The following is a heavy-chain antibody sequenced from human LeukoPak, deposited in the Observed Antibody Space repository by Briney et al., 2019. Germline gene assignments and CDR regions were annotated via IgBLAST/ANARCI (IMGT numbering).Heavy chain of an antibody. CDR1: GYTFTGYY. D-gene: IGHD6-13*01. J-gene: IGHJ4*02. CDR2: INPNSGGT. V-gene: IGHV1-2*02. Sequence: GASVKVSCKASGYTFTGYYMHWVRQAPGQGLEWMGWINPNSGGTNYAQKFQGRVTMTRDTSISTAYMELSRLRSDDTAVYYCARGYSSSWSSTYFDYWGQGTLVTVSS. CDR3: ARGYSSSWSSTYFDY.